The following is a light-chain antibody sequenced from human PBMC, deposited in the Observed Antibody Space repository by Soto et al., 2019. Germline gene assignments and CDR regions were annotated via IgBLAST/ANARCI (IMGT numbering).Light chain of an antibody. CDR3: QQRSNWPPIT. J-gene: IGKJ5*01. CDR2: DAS. V-gene: IGKV3-11*01. CDR1: QSVSSY. Sequence: EIVMTQSPDTLSVSPGERAALSCRASQSVSSYLAWYQQNPGQAPRLLIYDASNRATGIPARFSGSGSGTDFTLTISSLEPEDFAVYYCQQRSNWPPITFGQGTRLEIK.